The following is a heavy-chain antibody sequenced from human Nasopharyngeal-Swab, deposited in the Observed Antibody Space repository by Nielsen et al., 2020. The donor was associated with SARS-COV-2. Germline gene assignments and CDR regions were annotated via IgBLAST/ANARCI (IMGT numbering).Heavy chain of an antibody. CDR3: AKDLIAAAGTLGWFDP. J-gene: IGHJ5*02. Sequence: ESLKISCAASGFTFSSYAMSWVRQAPGKGLEWVSAISGSGGSTYYADSVKGRFTISRDNSKNTLYLQMNSLRAEDTAVYYCAKDLIAAAGTLGWFDPWGQGTLVTVSS. CDR1: GFTFSSYA. D-gene: IGHD6-13*01. V-gene: IGHV3-23*01. CDR2: ISGSGGST.